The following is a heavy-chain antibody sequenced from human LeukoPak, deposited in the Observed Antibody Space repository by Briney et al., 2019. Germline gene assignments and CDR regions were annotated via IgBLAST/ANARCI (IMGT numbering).Heavy chain of an antibody. Sequence: GGSLRLSCAASGFTFSSYGMHWVRQAPGKGLEWVAVISYDGSNKYYADSMKGRFTISRDNSKNTLYLQMNSLRAEDTAVYYCARGQRRHTDMAPSFDYWGQGTLVTVSS. CDR2: ISYDGSNK. CDR1: GFTFSSYG. CDR3: ARGQRRHTDMAPSFDY. J-gene: IGHJ4*02. D-gene: IGHD5-18*01. V-gene: IGHV3-30*19.